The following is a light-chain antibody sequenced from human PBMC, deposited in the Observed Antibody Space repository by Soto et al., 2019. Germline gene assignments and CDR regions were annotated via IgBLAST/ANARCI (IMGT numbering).Light chain of an antibody. CDR1: QSVSNSY. CDR3: QQYGSSPWT. V-gene: IGKV3-20*01. Sequence: EIVLTQSPGTRSLSPGERVTLSCRASQSVSNSYIAWYQQKPGQAPRLLIYGASSRVTGIPDRFTGSGSGTEFTLTITRLEPEDFAVYYCQQYGSSPWTFGQGTKVEIK. J-gene: IGKJ1*01. CDR2: GAS.